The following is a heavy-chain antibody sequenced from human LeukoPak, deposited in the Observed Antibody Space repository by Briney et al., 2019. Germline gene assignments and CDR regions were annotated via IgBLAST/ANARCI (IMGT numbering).Heavy chain of an antibody. CDR2: ISSDSSTI. Sequence: GGSLRLSCAASGFTFSSYNTNWVRQAPGKGLEWVSYISSDSSTIYYVDSVKGRFTISRDNAKNSLYLQMNSLRDEDTAMYYCARDEDAFGGQGTLVTVSS. J-gene: IGHJ4*02. CDR1: GFTFSSYN. V-gene: IGHV3-48*02. CDR3: ARDEDAF.